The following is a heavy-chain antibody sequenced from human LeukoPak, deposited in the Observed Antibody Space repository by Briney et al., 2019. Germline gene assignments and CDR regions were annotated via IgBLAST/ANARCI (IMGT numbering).Heavy chain of an antibody. CDR3: TGGAGWLIDY. D-gene: IGHD3-16*01. CDR2: IYYTGST. V-gene: IGHV4-59*01. Sequence: SEILSLTCTVSGGSISSYFCSWIRQPPGKGLEWIGYIYYTGSTNYNPSLKSRVTISVDTSKNHFSLKLNSVTTADTAVYYCTGGAGWLIDYWGQGILVTVSS. J-gene: IGHJ4*02. CDR1: GGSISSYF.